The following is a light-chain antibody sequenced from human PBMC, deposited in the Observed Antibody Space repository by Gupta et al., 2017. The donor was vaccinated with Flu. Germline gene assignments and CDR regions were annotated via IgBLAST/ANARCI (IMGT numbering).Light chain of an antibody. CDR3: QQVNAFPYT. CDR1: KVIYSS. J-gene: IGKJ2*01. V-gene: IGKV1-9*01. CDR2: DAS. Sequence: PSFLSASVGDRVTITCRASKVIYSSLAWYQQKPGKAPFLLVYDASTLQSGVPSRFNGSGSGAEYTLTLSGLQPEDFATYYCQQVNAFPYTFGQGTKLEIK.